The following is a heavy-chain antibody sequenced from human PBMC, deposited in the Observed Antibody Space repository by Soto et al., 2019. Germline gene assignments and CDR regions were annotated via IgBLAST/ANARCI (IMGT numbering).Heavy chain of an antibody. CDR1: GGTFSTYT. CDR3: ARQVGSWYDWFDP. V-gene: IGHV1-69*02. Sequence: ASVKVSCKASGGTFSTYTITWVRQAPGQGLEWMGRIIPIIGIINYAQKLQGRVTMTTDSSTSTAFMELRSLRSDDTAVYYCARQVGSWYDWFDPWGQGTLVTVSS. CDR2: IIPIIGII. J-gene: IGHJ5*02. D-gene: IGHD6-13*01.